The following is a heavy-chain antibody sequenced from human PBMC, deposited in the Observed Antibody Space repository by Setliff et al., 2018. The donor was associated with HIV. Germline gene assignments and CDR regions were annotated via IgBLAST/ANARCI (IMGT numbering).Heavy chain of an antibody. D-gene: IGHD7-27*01. Sequence: LSLTCTVSGGSISSGSYYWSWIRQPAGKGLEWIGQIYTSGSTNYNPSLKSRVTISVDTSKNQFSLKLSSLTAADTAVYYCARLWGSAQAFDIWGQGTMVTVSS. CDR2: IYTSGST. J-gene: IGHJ3*02. CDR3: ARLWGSAQAFDI. V-gene: IGHV4-61*09. CDR1: GGSISSGSYY.